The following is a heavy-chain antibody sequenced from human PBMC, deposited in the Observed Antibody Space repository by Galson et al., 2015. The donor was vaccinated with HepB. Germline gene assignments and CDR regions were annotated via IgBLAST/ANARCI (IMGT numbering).Heavy chain of an antibody. CDR1: GFTFSTYW. J-gene: IGHJ4*02. V-gene: IGHV3-74*01. Sequence: SLRLSCAASGFTFSTYWMHWVRQAPGKGLVWVSRIYSDGSGISYADSVKGRFTISRDNAKNTLYLQMNSLRAEDTAVYYCAREKSGYQLSLDYWGQGTLVTVSS. CDR3: AREKSGYQLSLDY. D-gene: IGHD2-2*01. CDR2: IYSDGSGI.